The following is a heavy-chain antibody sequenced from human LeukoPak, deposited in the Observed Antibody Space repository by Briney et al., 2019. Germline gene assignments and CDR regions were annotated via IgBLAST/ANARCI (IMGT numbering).Heavy chain of an antibody. V-gene: IGHV3-53*01. Sequence: PGGSLRLSCAASGFIVSNNFMSWVRQAPGKGLEWVSVLYGAGSTFYVDSVKGWFTISRDNSKNMLFLQMNSLRVEDTAIYYCAGSPWDGIRGVGLDYLDYWGRGTLVTVSS. CDR1: GFIVSNNF. CDR3: AGSPWDGIRGVGLDYLDY. D-gene: IGHD1-26*01. CDR2: LYGAGST. J-gene: IGHJ4*02.